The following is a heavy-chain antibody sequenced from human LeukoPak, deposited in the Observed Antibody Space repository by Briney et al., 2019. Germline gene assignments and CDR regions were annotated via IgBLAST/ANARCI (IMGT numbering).Heavy chain of an antibody. CDR2: ISSSSSTI. V-gene: IGHV3-48*01. Sequence: PGGSLRLTCVASGFTFSSYSMNWVSQAPGKGLERVTYISSSSSTIYYADSVKGRFTISRDNANNSLYLQMNSLRAEDTAVYYCASASGYEAYYYMDVWGKGTTVTVSS. D-gene: IGHD5-12*01. J-gene: IGHJ6*03. CDR3: ASASGYEAYYYMDV. CDR1: GFTFSSYS.